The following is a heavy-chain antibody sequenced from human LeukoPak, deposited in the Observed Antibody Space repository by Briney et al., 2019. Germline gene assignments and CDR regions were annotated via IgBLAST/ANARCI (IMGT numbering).Heavy chain of an antibody. V-gene: IGHV3-30*03. CDR1: GFTFSSYG. D-gene: IGHD6-19*01. CDR3: ATLIVAGTGDY. CDR2: ISYDGSNK. J-gene: IGHJ4*02. Sequence: PGGSLRLSCAASGFTFSSYGMHWVRQAPGKGLEWVAVISYDGSNKYYADSVKGRFTISRDNSKNTLYLQMNSLRAEDTAVYYCATLIVAGTGDYWGQGTLVTVSS.